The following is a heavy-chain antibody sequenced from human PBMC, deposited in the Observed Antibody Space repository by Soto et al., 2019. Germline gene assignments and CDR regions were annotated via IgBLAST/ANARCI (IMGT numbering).Heavy chain of an antibody. CDR1: GYTFTSYG. Sequence: ASVKVSCKASGYTFTSYGISSVRQAPGQGLEWMGWISAYNGNTNYAQKLQGRITMTTDTSTSTAYMELRSLRSDDTAVYYCAREGIGIMITRGAFDIWGQGTMVTVSS. V-gene: IGHV1-18*01. D-gene: IGHD3-16*01. J-gene: IGHJ3*02. CDR2: ISAYNGNT. CDR3: AREGIGIMITRGAFDI.